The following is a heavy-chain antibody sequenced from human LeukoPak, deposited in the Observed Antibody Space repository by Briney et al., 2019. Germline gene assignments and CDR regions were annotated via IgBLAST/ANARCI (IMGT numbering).Heavy chain of an antibody. CDR2: IYHSGST. D-gene: IGHD2-8*01. V-gene: IGHV4-38-2*02. Sequence: SETLSLTCTVSGYSTSSGYYWGWIRQPPGKGLEWIGSIYHSGSTYYNPSLKSRVTISVDTSKNQFSLKLSSVTAADTAVYYCARAAICTNGVCYYYYYYMDVWGKGTTVTVSS. CDR3: ARAAICTNGVCYYYYYYMDV. CDR1: GYSTSSGYY. J-gene: IGHJ6*03.